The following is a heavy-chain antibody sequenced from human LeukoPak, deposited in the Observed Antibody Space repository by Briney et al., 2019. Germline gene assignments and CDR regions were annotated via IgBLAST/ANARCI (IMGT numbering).Heavy chain of an antibody. J-gene: IGHJ4*02. CDR2: IKKAGSEK. Sequence: GGSLRPSSAASRVTPRRFSMSCVRHTPGEGQGWVANIKKAGSEKYYVDSVKGRFTISRDNAKTSLYLQMNSLRAEDTAVYYCARDLSGVTGYTYGRGIDYWGQGTLVTVSS. V-gene: IGHV3-7*01. D-gene: IGHD5-18*01. CDR1: RVTPRRFS. CDR3: ARDLSGVTGYTYGRGIDY.